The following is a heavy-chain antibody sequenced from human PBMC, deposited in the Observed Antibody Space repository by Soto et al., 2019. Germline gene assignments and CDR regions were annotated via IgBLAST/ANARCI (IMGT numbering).Heavy chain of an antibody. V-gene: IGHV1-69*13. Sequence: SVKVSCKASGGTLSRYAISWVRQAPGQGLEWMGGIIPIFGTANYAQKFQGRVTITADESTTTAYMELSSLRSEDTAVYYCGKYSGSYPVYNGMNVWGQGTTVTVSS. J-gene: IGHJ6*02. D-gene: IGHD1-26*01. CDR2: IIPIFGTA. CDR1: GGTLSRYA. CDR3: GKYSGSYPVYNGMNV.